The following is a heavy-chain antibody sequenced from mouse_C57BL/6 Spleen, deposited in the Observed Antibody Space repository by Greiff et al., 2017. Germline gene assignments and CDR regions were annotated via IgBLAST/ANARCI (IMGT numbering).Heavy chain of an antibody. CDR1: GYTFTSYW. CDR2: IYPGSGST. Sequence: VQLQQPGAELVKPGASVKMSCKASGYTFTSYWITWVKQRPGQGLEWIGDIYPGSGSTNYNEKFKSKATLTVDTSSSTAYMQLSSLTSEDSAVYYCARGDYGKRAWFAYWGQGTLVTVSA. V-gene: IGHV1-55*01. CDR3: ARGDYGKRAWFAY. J-gene: IGHJ3*01. D-gene: IGHD2-1*01.